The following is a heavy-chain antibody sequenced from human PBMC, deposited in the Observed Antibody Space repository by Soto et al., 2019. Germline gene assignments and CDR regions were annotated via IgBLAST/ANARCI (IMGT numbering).Heavy chain of an antibody. CDR2: IGVGSGNR. J-gene: IGHJ4*02. CDR3: AALGVNFDH. D-gene: IGHD2-8*01. CDR1: GFTFTSSA. Sequence: GASVKVSCKASGFTFTSSAVQWVRQALGQRLEWIGWIGVGSGNRHYAQKFQERVTITRDMSTNTAYMELSSLRSEDTAVYYCAALGVNFDHWGQGTLVTSPQ. V-gene: IGHV1-58*01.